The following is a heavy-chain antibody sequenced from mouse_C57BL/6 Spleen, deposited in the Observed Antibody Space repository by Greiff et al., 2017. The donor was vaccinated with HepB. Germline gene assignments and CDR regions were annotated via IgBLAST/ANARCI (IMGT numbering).Heavy chain of an antibody. D-gene: IGHD1-1*01. CDR3: AISTTVVATFYWYFDV. Sequence: QVHVKQSGAELVKPGASVKMSCKASGYTFTTYPIEWMKQNHGKSLEWIGNFHPYNDDTKYNEKFKGKATLTVEKSSSTVYLELSRLTSDDSAVYYCAISTTVVATFYWYFDVWGTGTTVTVSS. CDR2: FHPYNDDT. V-gene: IGHV1-47*01. CDR1: GYTFTTYP. J-gene: IGHJ1*03.